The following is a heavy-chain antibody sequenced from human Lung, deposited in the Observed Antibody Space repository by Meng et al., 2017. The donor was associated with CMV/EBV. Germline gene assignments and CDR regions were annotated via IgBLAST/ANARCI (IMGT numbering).Heavy chain of an antibody. Sequence: ASXXVSXKASGYTFTGYYMHWVRQAPGQGLEWMGWINPNSGGPNYAQKFQGRVTMTRDTSISTAYMELSRVKSDDTAVYYCARDGLALTQQLVPYGMDVWGQGXTVTVSS. CDR1: GYTFTGYY. V-gene: IGHV1-2*02. D-gene: IGHD6-13*01. J-gene: IGHJ6*02. CDR3: ARDGLALTQQLVPYGMDV. CDR2: INPNSGGP.